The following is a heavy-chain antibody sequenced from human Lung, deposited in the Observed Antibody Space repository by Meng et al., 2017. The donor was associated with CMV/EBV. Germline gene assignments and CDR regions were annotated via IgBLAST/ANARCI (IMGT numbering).Heavy chain of an antibody. D-gene: IGHD5-12*01. J-gene: IGHJ4*02. CDR2: IRSDGHQT. CDR3: AKDLVDYYFDS. Sequence: GESLKISCIASGFTFNTYGMHWVRQAPGKGLEWVAFIRSDGHQTYYADSVKGRLAVSRDNSKNTLYLRMTSLRAGDTAVYFCAKDLVDYYFDSWGQGTLVTVSS. V-gene: IGHV3-30*02. CDR1: GFTFNTYG.